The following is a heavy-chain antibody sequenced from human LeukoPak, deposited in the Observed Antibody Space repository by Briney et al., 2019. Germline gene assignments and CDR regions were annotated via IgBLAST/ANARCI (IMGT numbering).Heavy chain of an antibody. J-gene: IGHJ4*02. Sequence: SETLSLTCTVSGGSITTYYWSWIRQPAGKGLEWMGRIHTSGNTDYNPSLQSRVTMSVDTSKNQFSLKLSSVTAAETAVYYCAREGSMTARPFVSIDYWGQGTLVTVSS. CDR3: AREGSMTARPFVSIDY. D-gene: IGHD2-21*02. V-gene: IGHV4-4*07. CDR1: GGSITTYY. CDR2: IHTSGNT.